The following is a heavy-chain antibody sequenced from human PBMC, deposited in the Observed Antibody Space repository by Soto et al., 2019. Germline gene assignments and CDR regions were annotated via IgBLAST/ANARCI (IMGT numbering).Heavy chain of an antibody. J-gene: IGHJ3*02. Sequence: QVPLVQSGAEVKKPGSSVKVSCKASGGTFSSYAISWVRQAPGQGLEWMGGIIPIFGTANYAQKFQGRVTITADECTSTAYMELSSLRSQDTAVYYCARKDGYTGFAFDIWGQGTMVTVSS. CDR2: IIPIFGTA. CDR3: ARKDGYTGFAFDI. CDR1: GGTFSSYA. D-gene: IGHD5-12*01. V-gene: IGHV1-69*01.